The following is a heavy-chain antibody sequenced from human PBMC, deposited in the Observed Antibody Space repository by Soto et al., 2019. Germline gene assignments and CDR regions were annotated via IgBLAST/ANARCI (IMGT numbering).Heavy chain of an antibody. V-gene: IGHV3-33*01. Sequence: QVQLVESGGGVVQPGTSLRLSCAPSGFTFSSYGMHWVRQAPGKGLEWVAVIWYDGSKHYYADSVTGRFTISRDNAKNTLYLQMNSLRAEDTAVYYCARDPGVTNYYFDYWGQGTLVTVSS. CDR2: IWYDGSKH. J-gene: IGHJ4*02. D-gene: IGHD3-3*01. CDR3: ARDPGVTNYYFDY. CDR1: GFTFSSYG.